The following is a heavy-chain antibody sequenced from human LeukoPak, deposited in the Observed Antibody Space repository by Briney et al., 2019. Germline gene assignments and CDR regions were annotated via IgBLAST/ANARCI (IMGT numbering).Heavy chain of an antibody. CDR3: ARDPNSGYHDY. D-gene: IGHD3-22*01. CDR2: VNAANGNT. CDR1: GYTFTSYA. Sequence: GASVKVSCKASGYTFTSYAIHWVHQAPGQRLEWMGWVNAANGNTKYSQKFQGRVTITRDTSASTGYVELSSLRSEDTAVYYCARDPNSGYHDYWGQGTLVTVSS. J-gene: IGHJ4*02. V-gene: IGHV1-3*01.